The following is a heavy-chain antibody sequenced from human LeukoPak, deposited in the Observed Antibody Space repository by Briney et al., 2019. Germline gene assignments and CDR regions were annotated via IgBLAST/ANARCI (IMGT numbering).Heavy chain of an antibody. CDR1: GASISGSGYY. J-gene: IGHJ4*02. CDR2: IYDSGST. Sequence: SETLSLTCTVSGASISGSGYYWGWIRQPPGKGLEWIGNIYDSGSTYYNASLQSRVTISIDTSKNQFSLRLSSVTAADTAMYYCAKSGGYGLIDYWGQGTLVAVSS. CDR3: AKSGGYGLIDY. D-gene: IGHD1-26*01. V-gene: IGHV4-39*01.